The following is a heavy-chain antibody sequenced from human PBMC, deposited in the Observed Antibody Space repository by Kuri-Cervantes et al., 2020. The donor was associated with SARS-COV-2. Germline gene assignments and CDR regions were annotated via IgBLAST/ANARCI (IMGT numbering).Heavy chain of an antibody. Sequence: SETLSLTCTVSGGSISSYYWSWIRQPPWKGLEWIGYIYYSGSTNYNPSLKSRVTISVDTSKNQFSLKLSSVTAADTAVYYCARVGGNWELPFDYWGQGTLVTVSS. CDR1: GGSISSYY. D-gene: IGHD3-10*01. J-gene: IGHJ4*02. CDR2: IYYSGST. V-gene: IGHV4-59*01. CDR3: ARVGGNWELPFDY.